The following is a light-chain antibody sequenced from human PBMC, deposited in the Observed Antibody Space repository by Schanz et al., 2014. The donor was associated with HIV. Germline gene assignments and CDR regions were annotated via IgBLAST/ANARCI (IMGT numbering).Light chain of an antibody. CDR2: AAS. CDR3: HQYDRSSWT. CDR1: QTISSS. Sequence: DIQLTQSPALLSASVGDRVTITCRASQTISSSLAWYQQRPGKAPKVLIYAASSLQRGAPSRFSGSGSGTEFTLTISSLQPDDVATYYCHQYDRSSWTFGLGTKVETK. V-gene: IGKV1-9*01. J-gene: IGKJ1*01.